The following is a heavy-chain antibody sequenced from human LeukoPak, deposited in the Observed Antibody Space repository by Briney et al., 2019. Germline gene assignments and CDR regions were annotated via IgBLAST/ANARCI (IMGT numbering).Heavy chain of an antibody. D-gene: IGHD6-19*01. J-gene: IGHJ6*02. Sequence: SETLSLTCSVSGGSTNNYFWSWIRQSAGKGLEWIGRVNPYGTSNYNPSLKSRVTMSVDTSKNLVSLRLTSLTAADTAVYYCARDRRPRAVAGAYISYGMDVWGQGTTVTVSS. CDR1: GGSTNNYF. V-gene: IGHV4-4*07. CDR3: ARDRRPRAVAGAYISYGMDV. CDR2: VNPYGTS.